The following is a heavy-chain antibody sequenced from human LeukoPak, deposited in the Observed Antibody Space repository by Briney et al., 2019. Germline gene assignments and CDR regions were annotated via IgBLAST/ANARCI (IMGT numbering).Heavy chain of an antibody. CDR3: ARGGSYYDFWSGYPDY. J-gene: IGHJ4*02. CDR1: GYTFTGYY. V-gene: IGHV1-2*02. D-gene: IGHD3-3*01. Sequence: ASVKVSCKASGYTFTGYYMHWVRQAPGQGLEWMGWINPNSGGTNYAQKFQGRVTMTRDTSISTAYMELSRLRSDDTAVYYCARGGSYYDFWSGYPDYWGQGTLVTVSS. CDR2: INPNSGGT.